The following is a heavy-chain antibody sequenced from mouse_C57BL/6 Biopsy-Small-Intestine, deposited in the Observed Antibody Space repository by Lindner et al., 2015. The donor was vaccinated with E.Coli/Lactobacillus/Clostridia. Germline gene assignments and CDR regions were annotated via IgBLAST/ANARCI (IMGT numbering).Heavy chain of an antibody. Sequence: VQLQESGAELAKPGASVKLSCKASGYTFTSYWMHWIKQRPGQGLEWIGYINPASGYTEYNQKFRDKATLTADKSSSTAYMQLSSLTYEDSAVYYCARSGDYYSNFEPWGQGTTLTVSS. CDR1: GYTFTSYW. CDR2: INPASGYT. CDR3: ARSGDYYSNFEP. J-gene: IGHJ2*01. D-gene: IGHD2-5*01. V-gene: IGHV1-7*01.